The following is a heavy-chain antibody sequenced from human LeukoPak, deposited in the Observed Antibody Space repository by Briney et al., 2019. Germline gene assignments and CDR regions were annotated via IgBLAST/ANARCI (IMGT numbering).Heavy chain of an antibody. D-gene: IGHD2-21*01. J-gene: IGHJ4*02. Sequence: GGSLRLSCAASGFTFRSYGMHWVRQAPGKGLEWVALISYDGSNKYYADSVKGRFTISRDNSKNTLYLHLNSLRAEDTAVYYCAREILGMIGFDYWGQGTLVTVSS. CDR3: AREILGMIGFDY. V-gene: IGHV3-30*19. CDR1: GFTFRSYG. CDR2: ISYDGSNK.